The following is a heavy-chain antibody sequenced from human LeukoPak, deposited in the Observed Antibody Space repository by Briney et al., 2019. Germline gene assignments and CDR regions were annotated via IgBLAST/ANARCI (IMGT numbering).Heavy chain of an antibody. V-gene: IGHV4-59*01. D-gene: IGHD6-13*01. J-gene: IGHJ6*03. Sequence: SETLSLTCTVSGGSISSYYWSWIRQPPGKGLEWIGYIYYSGSTNYNPSLKSRVTISVDTSKNQFSLKLSSVTAADTAVYYCARTVYSSSWYDGHYMDVWGKGTTVTVSS. CDR3: ARTVYSSSWYDGHYMDV. CDR2: IYYSGST. CDR1: GGSISSYY.